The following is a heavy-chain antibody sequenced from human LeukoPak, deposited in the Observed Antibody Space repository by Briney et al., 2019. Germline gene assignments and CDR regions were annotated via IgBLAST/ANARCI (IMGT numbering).Heavy chain of an antibody. CDR1: GLTVSSY. CDR3: ARSSSKWEPMDY. CDR2: IYSGGSI. J-gene: IGHJ4*02. D-gene: IGHD1-26*01. V-gene: IGHV3-66*01. Sequence: GGSLRLSCAASGLTVSSYMSWVRQAPGKGLEWVSVIYSGGSIYYADSVKGRFTISRDKSKNTLYLQMNSLRDEDTAVYYCARSSSKWEPMDYWGQGTLVTVSS.